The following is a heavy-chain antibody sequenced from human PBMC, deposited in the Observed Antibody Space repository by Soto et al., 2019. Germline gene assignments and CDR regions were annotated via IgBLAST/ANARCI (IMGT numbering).Heavy chain of an antibody. CDR2: IYWDDDK. J-gene: IGHJ4*02. CDR1: GFSLSTSGVG. CDR3: AHRRSYCSGGSCYSGFDY. V-gene: IGHV2-5*02. D-gene: IGHD2-15*01. Sequence: QITLKESGPTLVKPTQTLTLTCTFSGFSLSTSGVGVGWIRQPPGKALEWLALIYWDDDKRYSPSVKSRLTITKDTSKNQVVLTMTNMDPVDTATYYCAHRRSYCSGGSCYSGFDYWGQGTLVTVSS.